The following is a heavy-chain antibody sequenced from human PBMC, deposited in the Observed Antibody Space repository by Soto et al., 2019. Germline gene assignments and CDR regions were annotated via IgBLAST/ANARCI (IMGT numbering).Heavy chain of an antibody. J-gene: IGHJ3*02. D-gene: IGHD2-21*02. CDR2: ISSYNGNT. CDR3: ARDESDCGGDFYPRAFDI. V-gene: IGHV1-18*01. Sequence: ASAKVGSTASGDRFTISGISWVLQAPGQGLEWMGWISSYNGNTNYEQKLQGRVTMTTDTSPSTAYMELRSMRSDDTAVYYCARDESDCGGDFYPRAFDIWGQET. CDR1: GDRFTISG.